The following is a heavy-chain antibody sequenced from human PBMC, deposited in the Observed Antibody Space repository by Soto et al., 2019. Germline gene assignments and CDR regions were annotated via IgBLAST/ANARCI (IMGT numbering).Heavy chain of an antibody. V-gene: IGHV4-31*03. CDR3: ARGAVLPDAFDI. CDR1: GGSISSGGYY. Sequence: SETLSLTCTVSGGSISSGGYYWSWIRQHPGKGLEWIGYIYYSGSTYYNPSLKSRVTISVDASKNQFSLKLSSVTAADTAVYYCARGAVLPDAFDIWGQGTMVTVSS. J-gene: IGHJ3*02. D-gene: IGHD2-15*01. CDR2: IYYSGST.